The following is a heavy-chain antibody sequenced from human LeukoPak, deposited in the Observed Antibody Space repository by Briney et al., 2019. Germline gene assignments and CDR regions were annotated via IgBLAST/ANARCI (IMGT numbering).Heavy chain of an antibody. CDR1: GGSISSGGYY. Sequence: SQTLSLTCTVSGGSISSGGYYWTWIRRPPGKGLEWIGYIYHSGSTYYNPSLKSRVTISVDRSKNQFSLKLSSVTAADTAVYYCASRIGYCSSTSCPYYWGQGTLVTVSS. J-gene: IGHJ4*02. CDR2: IYHSGST. V-gene: IGHV4-30-2*01. CDR3: ASRIGYCSSTSCPYY. D-gene: IGHD2-2*01.